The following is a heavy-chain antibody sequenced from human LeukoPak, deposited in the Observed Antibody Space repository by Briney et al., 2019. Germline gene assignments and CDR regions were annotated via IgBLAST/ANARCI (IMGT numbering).Heavy chain of an antibody. V-gene: IGHV1-18*01. D-gene: IGHD4-17*01. CDR2: ISAYNGNT. J-gene: IGHJ2*01. Sequence: ASVKVSCKASGYTFTGYYMHWVRQAPGQGLEWMGWISAYNGNTNYAQKLQGRVTMTTDTSTSTAYMELRSLRSDDTAVYYCARSPDGGDYGDHGYFDLWGRGTLVTVSS. CDR1: GYTFTGYY. CDR3: ARSPDGGDYGDHGYFDL.